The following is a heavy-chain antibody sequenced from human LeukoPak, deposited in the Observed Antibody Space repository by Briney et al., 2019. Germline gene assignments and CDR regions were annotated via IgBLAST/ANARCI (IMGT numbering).Heavy chain of an antibody. CDR3: AREGSTNILDY. V-gene: IGHV4-4*07. CDR1: GGSISIFY. J-gene: IGHJ4*02. D-gene: IGHD2-2*01. CDR2: IHSSGSI. Sequence: SETLTLTCTVSGGSISIFYWSWIRQPAGKGLDWIGRIHSSGSINHNPSLKSRVTLSVDTSKNQFSLKLTSVAAADTAVYYCAREGSTNILDYWGQGTLVTVSS.